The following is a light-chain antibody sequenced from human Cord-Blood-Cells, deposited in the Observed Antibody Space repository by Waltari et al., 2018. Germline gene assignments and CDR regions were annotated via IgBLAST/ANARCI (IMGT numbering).Light chain of an antibody. V-gene: IGLV2-14*01. CDR1: SSDVGGYNY. CDR3: SSYTSSSTL. Sequence: QPAPTQPPPVSGSPGQSITIPCTGTSSDVGGYNYVSWYQQHPGKAPKLMIYDVSKRPSGVSNRFSGSKSGNTASLTISGLQAEDEADYYCSSYTSSSTLFGGGTKLTVL. J-gene: IGLJ2*01. CDR2: DVS.